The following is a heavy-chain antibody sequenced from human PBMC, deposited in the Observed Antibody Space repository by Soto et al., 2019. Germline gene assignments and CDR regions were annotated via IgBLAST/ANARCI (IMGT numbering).Heavy chain of an antibody. V-gene: IGHV3-64*01. Sequence: GGTLRLSCAASGFTFSSNAMHWVRQAPGKGLEYVSAISSNGGSTYYANYVKGRFTSSRDNSKNSLYLQMGSLRAEDMAVYSCGSSPRAGSSSGAVWFDPWGQGTLVTVSS. D-gene: IGHD6-6*01. CDR2: ISSNGGST. CDR1: GFTFSSNA. CDR3: GSSPRAGSSSGAVWFDP. J-gene: IGHJ5*02.